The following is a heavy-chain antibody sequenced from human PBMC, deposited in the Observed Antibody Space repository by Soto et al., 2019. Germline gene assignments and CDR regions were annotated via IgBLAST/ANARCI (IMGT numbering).Heavy chain of an antibody. V-gene: IGHV1-69*01. D-gene: IGHD3-10*01. Sequence: QVQLVQSGAEVKKPGSSVKVSCKASGGTFSSYAISWVRQAPGQGLEWMGGIIPIFGTANYAQKFKGRVTITADESTSTAYMELSSLRSEDTAVYYCARERITMVRGVMRYGMDVWGQGTTVTVSS. CDR3: ARERITMVRGVMRYGMDV. J-gene: IGHJ6*02. CDR2: IIPIFGTA. CDR1: GGTFSSYA.